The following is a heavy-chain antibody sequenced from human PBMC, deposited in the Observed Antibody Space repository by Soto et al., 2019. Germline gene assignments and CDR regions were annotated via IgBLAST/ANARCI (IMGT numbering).Heavy chain of an antibody. D-gene: IGHD4-17*01. J-gene: IGHJ4*02. V-gene: IGHV3-30*18. CDR2: ISYDGSNK. CDR3: AKDPTGHGDYYRY. Sequence: GSLRLSCAASGFTFSSYGMHWVRQAPGKGLEWVAVISYDGSNKYYADSVKGRFTISRDNSKNTLYLQMNSLRAEDTAVYYCAKDPTGHGDYYRYWGQGTLVTVSS. CDR1: GFTFSSYG.